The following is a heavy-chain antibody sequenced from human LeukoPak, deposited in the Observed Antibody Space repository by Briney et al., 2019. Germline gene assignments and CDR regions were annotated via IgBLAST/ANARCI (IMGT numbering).Heavy chain of an antibody. CDR1: GGTFSSYA. CDR3: ARRELRYYYYMDV. Sequence: GASVKVSCKASGGTFSSYAISWVRQATGQGLEWMGWMNPNSGNTGYAQKFQGRVTMTRNTSISTAYMELSSLRSEDTAVYYCARRELRYYYYMDVWGKGTTVTISS. CDR2: MNPNSGNT. V-gene: IGHV1-8*02. J-gene: IGHJ6*03. D-gene: IGHD3-10*01.